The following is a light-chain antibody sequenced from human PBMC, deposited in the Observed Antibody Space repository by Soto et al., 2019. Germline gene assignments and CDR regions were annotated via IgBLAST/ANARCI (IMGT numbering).Light chain of an antibody. CDR1: NSNIETNY. CDR3: ASWDDSLIGWV. CDR2: RNS. J-gene: IGLJ3*02. V-gene: IGLV1-47*01. Sequence: QSVLTQPPSASGTPGQTVVISCSGSNSNIETNYVFWYQQLPGAAPKPLMYRNSQRPSGVPDRFSGSKSGTSASLAISGLRPDDEADYYCASWDDSLIGWVFGGGTKVTVL.